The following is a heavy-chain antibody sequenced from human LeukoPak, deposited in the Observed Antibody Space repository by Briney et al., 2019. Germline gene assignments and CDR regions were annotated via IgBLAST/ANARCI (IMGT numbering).Heavy chain of an antibody. CDR3: ARVRYNYGDSDY. Sequence: SETLSLTCAVSGYSISSGYYWGWFRQPPGKGLEWIGTIYHNGNTYYNPSPKSRVTISVDTYKNQFSLKLSSVTAADTAVYYCARVRYNYGDSDYWGQGTLVTVSS. D-gene: IGHD5-18*01. CDR1: GYSISSGYY. J-gene: IGHJ4*02. V-gene: IGHV4-38-2*01. CDR2: IYHNGNT.